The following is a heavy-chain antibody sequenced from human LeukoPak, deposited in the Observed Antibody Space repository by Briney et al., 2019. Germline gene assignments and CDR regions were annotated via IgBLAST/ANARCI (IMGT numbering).Heavy chain of an antibody. D-gene: IGHD3-22*01. V-gene: IGHV3-9*01. J-gene: IGHJ4*02. CDR2: ISWNSGNI. CDR3: AKDIGPLTYHYDTSAYSGAFDY. Sequence: SLRLSCAASGFSFPDYAMHWVRQAPGKGLEWVSGISWNSGNIGYADSVKGRFTISRDNAKNSMYLQMNSLRAEDTALYYCAKDIGPLTYHYDTSAYSGAFDYWGQGILVTVSS. CDR1: GFSFPDYA.